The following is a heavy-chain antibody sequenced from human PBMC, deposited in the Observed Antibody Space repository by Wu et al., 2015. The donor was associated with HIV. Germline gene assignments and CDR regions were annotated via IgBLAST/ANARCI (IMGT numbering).Heavy chain of an antibody. V-gene: IGHV1-24*01. D-gene: IGHD6-19*01. Sequence: QVQLVQSGAEVKKPGASVKVSCKASGYTFTTYYIHWVRQAPGQGLEWMGGFDPKHGEIIYAQKFQGRVTMTEDTSTDTAYMELISLKSEDTAVYYCVTSSGWSNSWFDPWGQGTLVTVSS. CDR3: VTSSGWSNSWFDP. J-gene: IGHJ5*02. CDR2: FDPKHGEI. CDR1: GYTFTTYY.